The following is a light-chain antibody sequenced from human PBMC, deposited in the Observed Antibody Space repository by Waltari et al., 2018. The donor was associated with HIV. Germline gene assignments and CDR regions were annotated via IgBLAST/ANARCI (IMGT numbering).Light chain of an antibody. CDR2: AAS. V-gene: IGKV1-39*01. CDR1: QSISSY. CDR3: QQSYSTPYS. Sequence: DIQMTQSPSSLSASVGDRVTITCRASQSISSYLNWYQQKPGKAPKLLIYAASSLQSGVPSRFSGSGSGTDFTLTISSLQPEDFATYSCQQSYSTPYSFGQGTKLEIK. J-gene: IGKJ2*03.